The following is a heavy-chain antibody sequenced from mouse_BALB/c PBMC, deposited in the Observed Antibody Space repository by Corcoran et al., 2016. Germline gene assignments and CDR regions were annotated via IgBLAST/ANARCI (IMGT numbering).Heavy chain of an antibody. V-gene: IGHV9-3-1*01. CDR1: GYTFTNYG. CDR2: INTYTGES. CDR3: ASGGNYGGAY. Sequence: QIQLVQSGPELKKPGETVKISCKASGYTFTNYGMNWVKQAPGKGLKWMGWINTYTGESTYADDFKGRFAFSLETSASTAYLQINNLKNEDTATYFCASGGNYGGAYWGQGTLVTVSA. D-gene: IGHD2-1*01. J-gene: IGHJ3*01.